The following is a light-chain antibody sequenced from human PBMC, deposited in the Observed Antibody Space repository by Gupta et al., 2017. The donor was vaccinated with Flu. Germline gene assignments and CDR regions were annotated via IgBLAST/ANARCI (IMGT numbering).Light chain of an antibody. CDR2: DAS. Sequence: PSSGSAAVGDIVPLTWRARQGVGTWVALYQQKPGKAPKLLIYDASPLQRGVPSRFSGTGSGTDFTLPITGLKPEDFATYFCQQSDNFPRTFGQGTRVEVK. V-gene: IGKV1-12*01. J-gene: IGKJ1*01. CDR3: QQSDNFPRT. CDR1: QGVGTW.